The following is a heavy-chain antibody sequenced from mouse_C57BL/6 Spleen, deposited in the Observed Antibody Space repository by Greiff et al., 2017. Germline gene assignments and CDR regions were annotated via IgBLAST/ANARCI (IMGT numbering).Heavy chain of an antibody. Sequence: EVQLQESGPELVKPGASVKMSCKASGYTFTDYNMHWVKQSHGKSLEWIGYINPNNGGTSYNQKFKGKATLTVNKSSSTAYMELRSLTSEDSAVYYCARHLWLPYYYAMDYWGQGTSVTVSS. CDR1: GYTFTDYN. V-gene: IGHV1-22*01. D-gene: IGHD2-2*01. CDR2: INPNNGGT. J-gene: IGHJ4*01. CDR3: ARHLWLPYYYAMDY.